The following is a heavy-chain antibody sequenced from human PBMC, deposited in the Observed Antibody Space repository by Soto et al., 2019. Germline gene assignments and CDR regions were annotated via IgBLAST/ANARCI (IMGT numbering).Heavy chain of an antibody. Sequence: GSLRLSCAASGFTFSSYGMDWVRLAPGKGLEWVSAISAGGGNTYYADSVKGRFTISRDNSKNTLFLQMNSLRTEDTAIYYCAKELGHSKPFDYWGQGTLVTAPQ. CDR3: AKELGHSKPFDY. V-gene: IGHV3-23*01. J-gene: IGHJ4*02. D-gene: IGHD4-4*01. CDR1: GFTFSSYG. CDR2: ISAGGGNT.